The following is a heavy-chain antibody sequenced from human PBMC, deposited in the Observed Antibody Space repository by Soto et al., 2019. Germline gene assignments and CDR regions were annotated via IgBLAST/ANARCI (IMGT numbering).Heavy chain of an antibody. CDR1: GFTFSSYG. Sequence: GGSLRLSCAASGFTFSSYGMHWVRQAPGKGLEWVAVISYDGSNKYYADSVKGRFTISRDNSKNTRYLQMNSLRAEDTAVYYCAKDSPAGMDVWGQGTTVTVSS. J-gene: IGHJ6*02. V-gene: IGHV3-30*18. CDR3: AKDSPAGMDV. CDR2: ISYDGSNK.